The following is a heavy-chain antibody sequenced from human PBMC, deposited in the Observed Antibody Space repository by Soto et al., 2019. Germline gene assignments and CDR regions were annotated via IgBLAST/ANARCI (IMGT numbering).Heavy chain of an antibody. Sequence: QVQLVQSGAEVKKPGSSVKVSCKASGGTFSSYAISWVRQAPGQGLEWMGGIIPIFGTANYAQKFQGRVTSTADESTSTAYMELSSLRSEDTAVYYCARDRYYYGSRDYYYYGMDVWGQGTTVTVSS. CDR1: GGTFSSYA. J-gene: IGHJ6*02. CDR3: ARDRYYYGSRDYYYYGMDV. D-gene: IGHD3-10*01. CDR2: IIPIFGTA. V-gene: IGHV1-69*01.